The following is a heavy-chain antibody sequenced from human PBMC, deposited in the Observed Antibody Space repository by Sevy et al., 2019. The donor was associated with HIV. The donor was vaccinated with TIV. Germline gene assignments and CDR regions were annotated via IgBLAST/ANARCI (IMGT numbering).Heavy chain of an antibody. Sequence: GGSLRLSCTTSGFTFTSYAMNWVRQAPGKGLEWVSTIFRNFRGVYVTYDADSVKGWFTISRDSSRNTLYLQMNSLRAEDTAVYYCAGERYDSSGSFDALDIWGQGTMVTVSS. D-gene: IGHD3-22*01. CDR1: GFTFTSYA. J-gene: IGHJ3*02. CDR2: IFRNFRGVYVT. V-gene: IGHV3-23*01. CDR3: AGERYDSSGSFDALDI.